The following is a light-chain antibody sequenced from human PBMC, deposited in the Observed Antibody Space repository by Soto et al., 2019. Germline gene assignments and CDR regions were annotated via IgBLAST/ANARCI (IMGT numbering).Light chain of an antibody. Sequence: EIVLTQSPATLSLSPGERATLSCRASKSVSSYLAWYQQKPGQAPRLLIYDASNSATGIPARFSGSGSGTDLTLTIRCLVPEDFAVYYCQQRIHWLTFGGGHKVEIQ. CDR3: QQRIHWLT. J-gene: IGKJ4*01. CDR1: KSVSSY. V-gene: IGKV3-11*01. CDR2: DAS.